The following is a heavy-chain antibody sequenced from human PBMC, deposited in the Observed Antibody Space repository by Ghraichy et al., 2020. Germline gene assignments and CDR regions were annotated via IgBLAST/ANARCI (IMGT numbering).Heavy chain of an antibody. CDR1: GGSFSGYY. D-gene: IGHD5-18*01. CDR3: ARFVGYSWFDP. J-gene: IGHJ5*02. V-gene: IGHV4-34*01. CDR2: INHSGST. Sequence: SETLSLTCAVYGGSFSGYYWSWIRQPPGKGLEWIGEINHSGSTNYNPSLKSRVTISVDTSKNQFSLKLSSVTAADTAVYYCARFVGYSWFDPWGQGTLVTVSS.